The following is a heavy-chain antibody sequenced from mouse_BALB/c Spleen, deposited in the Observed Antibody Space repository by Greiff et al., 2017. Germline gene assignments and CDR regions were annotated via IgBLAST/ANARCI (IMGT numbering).Heavy chain of an antibody. V-gene: IGHV5-17*02. CDR1: GFTFSSFG. CDR3: ARTGTGYYFDY. D-gene: IGHD4-1*01. Sequence: EVMLVESGGGLVQPGGSRKLSCAASGFTFSSFGMHWVRQAPEKGLEWVAYISSGSSTIYYADTVKGRFTISRDNPKNTLFLQMTSLRSEDTAMYYCARTGTGYYFDYWGQGTTLTVSS. CDR2: ISSGSSTI. J-gene: IGHJ2*01.